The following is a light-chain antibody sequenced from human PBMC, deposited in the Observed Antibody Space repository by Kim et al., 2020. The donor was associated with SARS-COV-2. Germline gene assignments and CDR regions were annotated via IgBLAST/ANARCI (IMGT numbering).Light chain of an antibody. CDR1: IRDLGDYNF. J-gene: IGLJ3*02. CDR2: DVS. CDR3: SSYTSHSTLV. Sequence: GQSITISCTRTIRDLGDYNFVSWYQQHPGRAPKLMIYDVSDRPSGVSNRFSGSKSGNTASLTISGLQAEDEADYFCSSYTSHSTLVFGGGTQLTVL. V-gene: IGLV2-14*03.